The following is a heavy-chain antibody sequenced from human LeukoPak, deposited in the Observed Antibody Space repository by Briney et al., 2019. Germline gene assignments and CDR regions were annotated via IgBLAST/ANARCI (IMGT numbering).Heavy chain of an antibody. Sequence: SETLSLTCTVSGGSVNSGSYFWSWFRQPPGKRLEWIGYIQNSATTNYNPSLESRVAIFVDSSKNQFSLRVTSVTAADTAVYYCATDYSNFYGMDVWGQGTTVTVSS. J-gene: IGHJ6*02. CDR2: IQNSATT. D-gene: IGHD4-11*01. V-gene: IGHV4-61*01. CDR3: ATDYSNFYGMDV. CDR1: GGSVNSGSYF.